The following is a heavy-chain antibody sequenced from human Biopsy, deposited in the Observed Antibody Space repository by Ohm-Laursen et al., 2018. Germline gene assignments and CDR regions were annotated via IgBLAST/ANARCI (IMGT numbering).Heavy chain of an antibody. V-gene: IGHV1-2*02. CDR2: INPKSGDT. CDR3: ARGRRHCSGTCSRWYFDL. CDR1: GYTFTAFS. D-gene: IGHD2-2*01. Sequence: SVKVSCNPSGYTFTAFSVHWLRQAPGQGLEWMGWINPKSGDTGYPQNFQGRVSMTRDTSISTAYMDLSRLRSDDTAVYYCARGRRHCSGTCSRWYFDLWGRGTLVTVSS. J-gene: IGHJ2*01.